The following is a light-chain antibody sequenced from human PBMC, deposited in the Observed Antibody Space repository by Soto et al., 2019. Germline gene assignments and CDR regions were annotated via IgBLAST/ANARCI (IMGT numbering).Light chain of an antibody. J-gene: IGKJ5*01. CDR3: QQANSFPIT. V-gene: IGKV1-12*01. CDR1: QDVGKW. Sequence: IQVTQSPPSVSASVGDRVTITWRASQDVGKWLAWYQQKPGKAPTLLIHGASSLQSGVPPRYSGSGYGTDFTLTISSLQPEDFATYYCQQANSFPITFGQGTRLE. CDR2: GAS.